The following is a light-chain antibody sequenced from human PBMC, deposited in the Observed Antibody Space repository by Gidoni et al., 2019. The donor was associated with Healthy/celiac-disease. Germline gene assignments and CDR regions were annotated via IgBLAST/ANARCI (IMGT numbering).Light chain of an antibody. J-gene: IGLJ3*02. Sequence: FMLTQPHSVSESPGKTVTLSCTRCSCSIASNYVQWSQQRPGSSPTTVIYEANQRPSGVPDLFSGSIDSSSNSAPLTISGLKTEDEADYYCQSYDSSNWVFGGGTKLTVL. CDR1: SCSIASNY. V-gene: IGLV6-57*01. CDR2: EAN. CDR3: QSYDSSNWV.